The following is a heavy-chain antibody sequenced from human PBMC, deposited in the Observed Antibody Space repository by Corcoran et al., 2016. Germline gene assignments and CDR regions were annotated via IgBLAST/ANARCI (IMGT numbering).Heavy chain of an antibody. CDR3: ARERYYDFWSGYPAYYYYGMDV. J-gene: IGHJ6*02. CDR2: IWYDGSNK. D-gene: IGHD3-3*01. Sequence: QVQLVQSGGGVVQPGRSLRLSCAASGFTFSSYGMHWVRQAPGKGLEWVAVIWYDGSNKYYGDSVKGRFTISSDNSKNTLYLQMNSLRAEDTAVYYCARERYYDFWSGYPAYYYYGMDVWGQGTTVTVSS. V-gene: IGHV3-33*01. CDR1: GFTFSSYG.